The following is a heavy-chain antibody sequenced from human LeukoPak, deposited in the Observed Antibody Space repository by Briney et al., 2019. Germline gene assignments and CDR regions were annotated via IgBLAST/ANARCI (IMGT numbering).Heavy chain of an antibody. J-gene: IGHJ4*02. D-gene: IGHD3-16*01. CDR2: ISGSGGTT. V-gene: IGHV3-23*01. CDR3: VLRGGATDY. CDR1: GFTFSSFV. Sequence: PGGSLRLPCAASGFTFSSFVLNWVRQAPGKGLEWVSTISGSGGTTYYADSVKGRFTISRDNSKNTLYLQMNSLRDEDTAVYYCVLRGGATDYWGQGTLVTVSS.